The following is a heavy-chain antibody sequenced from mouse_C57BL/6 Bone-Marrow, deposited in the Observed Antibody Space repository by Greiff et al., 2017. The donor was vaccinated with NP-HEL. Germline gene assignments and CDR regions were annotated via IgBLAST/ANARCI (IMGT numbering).Heavy chain of an antibody. J-gene: IGHJ3*01. Sequence: QVQLQQSGAELARPGASVKLSCKASGYTFTSYGISWVKQRTGQGLEWIGEIYPRSGNTYYNEKFKGKATLTADKSSSTAYMELRSLTSEDSAVYFCAGWQLRLRFAYWGQGTLVTVSA. CDR2: IYPRSGNT. CDR3: AGWQLRLRFAY. CDR1: GYTFTSYG. V-gene: IGHV1-81*01. D-gene: IGHD3-2*02.